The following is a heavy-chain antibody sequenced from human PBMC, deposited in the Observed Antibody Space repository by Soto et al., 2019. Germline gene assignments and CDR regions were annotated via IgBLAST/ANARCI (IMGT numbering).Heavy chain of an antibody. CDR2: ISGRGGST. Sequence: PGGSLRLSCAASGLTLSSYAMSWIRQALGKGLEWVSAISGRGGSTFYADSVKGWFTISRDNSKNTLYLQMNSLRAEDTAVYYCAKDMEEYYYDSSGYYTPGYYGMDVWGQGTTVTVSS. J-gene: IGHJ6*02. V-gene: IGHV3-23*01. CDR1: GLTLSSYA. CDR3: AKDMEEYYYDSSGYYTPGYYGMDV. D-gene: IGHD3-22*01.